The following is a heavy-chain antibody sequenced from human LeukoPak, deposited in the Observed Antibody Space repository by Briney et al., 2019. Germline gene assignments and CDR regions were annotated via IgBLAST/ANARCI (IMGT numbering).Heavy chain of an antibody. J-gene: IGHJ4*02. CDR1: GFSLSTSGVG. CDR3: AHRPPEYSGSYTFDY. D-gene: IGHD1-26*01. Sequence: GSGPTLVNPTQTLTLTYTFSGFSLSTSGVGVGWIRQPPGKALEWLALIFWDDDKRYSPSLKSRLTITKDTSKNQVVLTMTNMDPVDTATYYCAHRPPEYSGSYTFDYWGQGTLVTVSS. V-gene: IGHV2-5*02. CDR2: IFWDDDK.